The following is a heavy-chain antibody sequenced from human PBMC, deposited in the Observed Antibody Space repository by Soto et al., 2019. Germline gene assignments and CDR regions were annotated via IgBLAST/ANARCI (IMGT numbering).Heavy chain of an antibody. CDR1: GCSISSTTYY. CDR2: ISYSGAT. CDR3: ATDLYYYETTGFYFFLPLDY. J-gene: IGHJ4*02. Sequence: PSETLSLTCAVSGCSISSTTYYWGWIRQPPGKGLEWIGTISYSGATYCNPSLKSRVTISVDTSNNQLFLKLTSVTAADTAVYYCATDLYYYETTGFYFFLPLDYWGQGALVTVSS. V-gene: IGHV4-39*01. D-gene: IGHD3-22*01.